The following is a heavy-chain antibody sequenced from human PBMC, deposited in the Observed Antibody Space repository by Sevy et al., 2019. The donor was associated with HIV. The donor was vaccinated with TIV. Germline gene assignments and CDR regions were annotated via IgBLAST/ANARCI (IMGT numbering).Heavy chain of an antibody. CDR2: IKADGSDK. V-gene: IGHV3-7*01. CDR3: AHETFGRFES. CDR1: GFTFSANW. D-gene: IGHD3-16*01. Sequence: QLGGSLRLSCAASGFTFSANWMNWVRQAPGKGLEWVANIKADGSDKHYVDSVEGRFTISRDNAKNLLFLQTNSLRVEDTAVYYCAHETFGRFESWGQGTLVTVSS. J-gene: IGHJ4*02.